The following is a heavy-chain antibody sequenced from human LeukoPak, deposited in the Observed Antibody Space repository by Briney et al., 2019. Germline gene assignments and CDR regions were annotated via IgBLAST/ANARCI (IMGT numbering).Heavy chain of an antibody. CDR3: AISLCGGDCFRSLSFDI. V-gene: IGHV1-69*13. CDR1: GGTFSSYA. J-gene: IGHJ4*02. Sequence: SVKVSCKASGGTFSSYAISWVRQAPGQGLEWMGGIIPIFGTANYAQKFQGRATITADESTSTAYMELSSLRSEDTAVYYCAISLCGGDCFRSLSFDIWGQGTLVTVSS. CDR2: IIPIFGTA. D-gene: IGHD2-21*02.